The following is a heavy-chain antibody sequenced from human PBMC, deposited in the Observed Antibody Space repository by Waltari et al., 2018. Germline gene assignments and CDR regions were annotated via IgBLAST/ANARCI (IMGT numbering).Heavy chain of an antibody. CDR3: ARDWGVSGSGNSLDY. CDR1: GYIFTSHY. CDR2: ISPTTGST. V-gene: IGHV1-46*01. D-gene: IGHD3-10*01. Sequence: QVQLVQSGSEVRKPGASVNMSCKASGYIFTSHYIHWVRQAPRHGLEWMGVISPTTGSTTYSQKFQGRVTVTRDTSTSTVYLELTSLRSEDTAVYYCARDWGVSGSGNSLDYWGQGTLVTVSS. J-gene: IGHJ4*01.